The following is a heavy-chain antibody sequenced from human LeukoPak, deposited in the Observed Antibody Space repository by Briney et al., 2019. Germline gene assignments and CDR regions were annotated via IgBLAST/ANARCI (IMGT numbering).Heavy chain of an antibody. CDR1: GFTFDDYA. Sequence: PGGSLRLSCAVSGFTFDDYAMYWVRQTPGKGLEWVSGISWNSGSIGYAASVKGRFTISRDNAKNSLYLQMNSLRAEDTALYYRAKADRSGSYTFDYWGQGTLVTVSS. CDR3: AKADRSGSYTFDY. J-gene: IGHJ4*02. CDR2: ISWNSGSI. D-gene: IGHD1-26*01. V-gene: IGHV3-9*01.